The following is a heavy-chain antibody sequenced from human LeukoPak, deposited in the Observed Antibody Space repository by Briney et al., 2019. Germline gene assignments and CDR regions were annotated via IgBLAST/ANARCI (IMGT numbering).Heavy chain of an antibody. J-gene: IGHJ4*02. CDR2: INHSGNT. CDR1: GGSFSGYY. Sequence: PSETLSLTCAVYGGSFSGYYWSWIRQPPGKGLEWIGEINHSGNTNYNPSLKSRVTISVDTSKNQFSLKLSSLTAADTAVYYCARLRLRGYGYGPWEGPTWLDYWGQGTLVTVSS. CDR3: ARLRLRGYGYGPWEGPTWLDY. D-gene: IGHD5-18*01. V-gene: IGHV4-34*01.